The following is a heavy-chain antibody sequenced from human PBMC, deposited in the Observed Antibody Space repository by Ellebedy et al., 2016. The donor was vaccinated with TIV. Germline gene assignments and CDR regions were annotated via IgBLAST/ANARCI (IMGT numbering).Heavy chain of an antibody. D-gene: IGHD5-18*01. J-gene: IGHJ6*02. CDR1: GFTFSSYA. V-gene: IGHV3-23*01. CDR3: AKNGVDTAMPDYYYGMDV. CDR2: ISGSGGST. Sequence: GGSLRLSCAASGFTFSSYAMSWVRQAPGKGLEWVSAISGSGGSTYYADSVKGRFTISRDNSKNTLYLQMNSLRAEDTAVYYCAKNGVDTAMPDYYYGMDVWGQGTTVTVSS.